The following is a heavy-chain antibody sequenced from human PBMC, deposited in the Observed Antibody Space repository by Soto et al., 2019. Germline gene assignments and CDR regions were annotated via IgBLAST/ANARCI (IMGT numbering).Heavy chain of an antibody. J-gene: IGHJ6*02. CDR2: INTRGNT. CDR1: GGSGSAYD. Sequence: SETLCLTCTVSGGSGSAYDCTWIRQPAGKGLEWIGRINTRGNTNYNPSLRSRVTRSVDRYKNPFSLKLTSVTAADTAVYYCAKEMGEQWLPTGDYFYYSGLDVWAQGTMVTVSS. V-gene: IGHV4-4*07. CDR3: AKEMGEQWLPTGDYFYYSGLDV. D-gene: IGHD6-19*01.